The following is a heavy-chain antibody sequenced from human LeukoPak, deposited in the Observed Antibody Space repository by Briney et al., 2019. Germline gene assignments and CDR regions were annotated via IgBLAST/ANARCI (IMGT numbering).Heavy chain of an antibody. J-gene: IGHJ6*03. CDR2: INSDESST. V-gene: IGHV3-74*01. CDR3: ARAGYCGGDCYCWASSYYYYMDV. CDR1: GFTFSSYW. Sequence: GGSLRLSCAASGFTFSSYWLHWVRQAPGKGRVWVSRINSDESSTSYADSVKGRFTIYRDNAKKTLYLQMNSLRAEDTAVYYCARAGYCGGDCYCWASSYYYYMDVWGKGTTVTVSS. D-gene: IGHD2-21*02.